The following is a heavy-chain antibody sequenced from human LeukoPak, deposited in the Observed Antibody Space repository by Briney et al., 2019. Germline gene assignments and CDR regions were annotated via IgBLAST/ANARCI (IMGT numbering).Heavy chain of an antibody. CDR1: GVTVSSNY. CDR2: IYSDGTT. CDR3: TRVLRGFDSRAYYFDYFDY. J-gene: IGHJ4*02. D-gene: IGHD3-22*01. V-gene: IGHV3-66*01. Sequence: GGSLRLSCAAAGVTVSSNYMTWVREAPGKDLERVAIIYSDGTTYNADSVKGRFTISRDNSKNIVYLQMNSLRGEDTAVYYCTRVLRGFDSRAYYFDYFDYWGQGTLVTVSS.